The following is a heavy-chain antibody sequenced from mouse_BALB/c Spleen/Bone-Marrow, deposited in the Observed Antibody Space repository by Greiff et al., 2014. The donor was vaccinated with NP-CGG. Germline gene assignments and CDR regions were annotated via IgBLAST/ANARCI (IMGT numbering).Heavy chain of an antibody. J-gene: IGHJ1*01. V-gene: IGHV1-74*01. CDR1: DYSFTSYW. D-gene: IGHD2-2*01. CDR2: IHPSDSAT. CDR3: ARGGYDGWYFDV. Sequence: QVQLQQSGAELVRPGASVKLSCRASDYSFTSYWVNWVKQRPGQGLEWIGMIHPSDSATRLNQKFKDKATLTVDKSSSTAYMQLSSPTSEDSAVYYCARGGYDGWYFDVWGAGTTVTVSS.